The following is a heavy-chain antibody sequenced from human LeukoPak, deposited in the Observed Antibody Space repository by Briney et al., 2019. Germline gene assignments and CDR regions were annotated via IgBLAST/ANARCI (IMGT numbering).Heavy chain of an antibody. J-gene: IGHJ4*02. CDR2: IYSGGSR. CDR3: ARKYTTSYYSVDY. Sequence: GGSLRLSCAASGFTVSSNYMSWVRQAPGKGLEWVSVIYSGGSRYYADSVKGRFTISRDNSKQTVYLQMNSLKSEDTALYYCARKYTTSYYSVDYWGQGTLVTVSS. CDR1: GFTVSSNY. V-gene: IGHV3-53*05. D-gene: IGHD2-2*01.